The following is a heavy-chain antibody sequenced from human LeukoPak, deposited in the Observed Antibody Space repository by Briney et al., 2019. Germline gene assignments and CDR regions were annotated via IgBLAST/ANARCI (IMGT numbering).Heavy chain of an antibody. CDR1: GYTFTGYY. V-gene: IGHV1-2*06. J-gene: IGHJ4*02. D-gene: IGHD3-22*01. CDR2: INPNSGGT. Sequence: GASVKVSCKASGYTFTGYYMHWVRQAPGQGLEWMGRINPNSGGTNYAQKLQGRVTMTRDTSISTAYTELSRLRSDDTAVYYCAREGYYYDSSGTFDYWGQGTLVTVSS. CDR3: AREGYYYDSSGTFDY.